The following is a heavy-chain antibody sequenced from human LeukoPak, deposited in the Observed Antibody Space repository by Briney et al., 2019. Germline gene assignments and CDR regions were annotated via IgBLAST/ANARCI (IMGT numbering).Heavy chain of an antibody. CDR1: GGSISSGSYY. CDR3: AIASMSVPAYDVFDI. Sequence: SQTLSLTCTVSGGSISSGSYYWSWIRQPPGKGLEWIGYIYHSGSTYYNPSLKSRVSILVDTSKNQFSLKLSSMTAADTAVFYCAIASMSVPAYDVFDIWGQGTMVTVSS. D-gene: IGHD2-2*01. CDR2: IYHSGST. J-gene: IGHJ3*02. V-gene: IGHV4-30-2*01.